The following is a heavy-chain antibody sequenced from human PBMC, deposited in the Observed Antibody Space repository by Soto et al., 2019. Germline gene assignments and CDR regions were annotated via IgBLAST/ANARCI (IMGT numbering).Heavy chain of an antibody. V-gene: IGHV4-39*01. CDR2: NYSGST. D-gene: IGHD2-15*01. Sequence: PSETLSLTCTVSGASVSSSSYYWGWIRQPPGKGLEWIGSNYSGSTYYNPSLKSRVTISVDTSKNQFSLKLSSVTAADTAVYYCARHLTYCSAGSCYSDFPYYGMDVWGQGTTVTVSS. CDR1: GASVSSSSYY. J-gene: IGHJ6*02. CDR3: ARHLTYCSAGSCYSDFPYYGMDV.